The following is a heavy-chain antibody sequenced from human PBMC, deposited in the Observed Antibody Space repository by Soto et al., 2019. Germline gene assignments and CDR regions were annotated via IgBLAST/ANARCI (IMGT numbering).Heavy chain of an antibody. CDR1: GGTFSSYT. CDR3: ARESVCRYCSSTSCYCGWFDP. Sequence: QVQLVQSGAEVKKPGSSVKVSCKASGGTFSSYTISWVRQAPGQGLEWMGRIMPILGIANYAQKFQGRVTITADKSTSTAYTALSSLRAEDTAVYYCARESVCRYCSSTSCYCGWFDPWGQGTLVTVSS. J-gene: IGHJ5*02. V-gene: IGHV1-69*08. CDR2: IMPILGIA. D-gene: IGHD2-2*01.